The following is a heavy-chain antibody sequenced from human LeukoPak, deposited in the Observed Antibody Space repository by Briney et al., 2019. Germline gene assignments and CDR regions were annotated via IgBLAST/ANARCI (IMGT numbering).Heavy chain of an antibody. J-gene: IGHJ4*02. V-gene: IGHV3-30*04. D-gene: IGHD4-17*01. CDR3: ARDSAGYGDYYY. CDR1: GFTFSNYA. Sequence: GGSLRLSCAASGFTFSNYALHWVRQAPGKGLEWVAVISYDDTNKYYVDSVKGRFTISRDNSKNTLYLQMNSLRAEDTAVYYCARDSAGYGDYYYWGQGTLVTVSS. CDR2: ISYDDTNK.